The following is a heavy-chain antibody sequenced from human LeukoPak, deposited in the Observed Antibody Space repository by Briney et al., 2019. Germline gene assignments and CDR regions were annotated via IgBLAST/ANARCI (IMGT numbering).Heavy chain of an antibody. CDR2: INHSGST. CDR1: GGSFSGYY. D-gene: IGHD4-17*01. CDR3: AREALWATVTTGGVYNWFDP. J-gene: IGHJ5*02. V-gene: IGHV4-34*01. Sequence: PSETLSLTCAVYGGSFSGYYWSWIRQPPGKGLEWIGEINHSGSTNYNPSLKSRVTISVDTSKNQFSLKLSSVTAADTAVYYCAREALWATVTTGGVYNWFDPGGQGTLVTVSS.